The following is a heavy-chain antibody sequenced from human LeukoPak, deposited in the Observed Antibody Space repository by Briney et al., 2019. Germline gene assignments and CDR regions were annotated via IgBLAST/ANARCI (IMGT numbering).Heavy chain of an antibody. D-gene: IGHD2-2*01. CDR3: AKDPVVVPAAGNWFDP. CDR1: GFVFRSYA. V-gene: IGHV3-23*01. Sequence: GGSLRLSCAASGFVFRSYAMSWVRQAPGKGLEWVSGISSSGGSTYHADSVRGRFTISRDNSKNTQYLQMNSLRVEDTAVYYCAKDPVVVPAAGNWFDPWGQGTLVTVSS. J-gene: IGHJ5*02. CDR2: ISSSGGST.